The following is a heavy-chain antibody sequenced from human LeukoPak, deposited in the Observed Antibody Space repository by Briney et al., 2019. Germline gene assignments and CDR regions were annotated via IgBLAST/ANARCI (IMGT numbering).Heavy chain of an antibody. D-gene: IGHD4-17*01. Sequence: VASVKVSCKASGYTFTRYHITWVRQATGQGLEWMGWMNPNSGNTGYAQKFQGRVTITRNTSISTAYMELSSLRSEDTAVYYCARQNDYGDYILDNWGQGTLVTVSS. CDR2: MNPNSGNT. CDR1: GYTFTRYH. J-gene: IGHJ4*02. CDR3: ARQNDYGDYILDN. V-gene: IGHV1-8*03.